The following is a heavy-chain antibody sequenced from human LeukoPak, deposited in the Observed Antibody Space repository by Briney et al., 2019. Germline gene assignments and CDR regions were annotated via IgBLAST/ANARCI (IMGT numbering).Heavy chain of an antibody. CDR3: ARGLQENLAWLKAFSAFDI. CDR1: GYTFNSYG. V-gene: IGHV1-18*01. D-gene: IGHD5-24*01. J-gene: IGHJ3*02. Sequence: VASVKVSCKASGYTFNSYGISWVRQAPGQGLEWMGWISAYNGNKNYAQKLQGRVTMTTDTSTRTVHMELRSLRSDDTAVYYCARGLQENLAWLKAFSAFDIWSQGTMVTVSS. CDR2: ISAYNGNK.